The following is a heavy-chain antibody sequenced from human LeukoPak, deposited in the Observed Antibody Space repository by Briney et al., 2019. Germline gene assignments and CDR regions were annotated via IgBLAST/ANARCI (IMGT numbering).Heavy chain of an antibody. CDR2: ISGSGGST. Sequence: GGSLRLSCAASGFTFSSYAMSWVRQAPGKGLEWVSAISGSGGSTYYADSVKGRFTISRDNSKNTLYLQMNSLRAEDTAVYYCAKLREYSSSWYHYYYYYYMDVWGKGTTVTVSS. J-gene: IGHJ6*03. V-gene: IGHV3-23*01. CDR1: GFTFSSYA. D-gene: IGHD6-13*01. CDR3: AKLREYSSSWYHYYYYYYMDV.